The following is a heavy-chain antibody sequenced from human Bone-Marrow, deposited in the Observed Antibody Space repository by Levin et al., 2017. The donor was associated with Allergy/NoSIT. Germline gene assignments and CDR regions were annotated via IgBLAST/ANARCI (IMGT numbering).Heavy chain of an antibody. CDR3: ARDYGKYSSGWYVDY. V-gene: IGHV3-7*04. CDR1: GFTFSSYW. D-gene: IGHD6-19*01. J-gene: IGHJ4*02. CDR2: IKQDGSEK. Sequence: GESLKISCAASGFTFSSYWMSWVRQAPGKGLEWVANIKQDGSEKYYVDSVKGRFTISRDNAKNSLYLQMNSLRAEDTAVYYCARDYGKYSSGWYVDYWGQGTLVTVSS.